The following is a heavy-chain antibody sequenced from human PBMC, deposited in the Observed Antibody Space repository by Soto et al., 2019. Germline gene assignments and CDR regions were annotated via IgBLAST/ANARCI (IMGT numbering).Heavy chain of an antibody. V-gene: IGHV4-30-4*01. CDR2: TSFSGYT. D-gene: IGHD3-22*01. CDR1: GDSVSGGDSY. J-gene: IGHJ4*02. CDR3: VRGGNPYHYATSGPGTFDK. Sequence: QVQLQESGPGLVKPSQTLSLTCTVSGDSVSGGDSYWSWIRQPPGKALEWIGYTSFSGYTSYTPSLKSRVTISVDMSKSQFSLRLTSVTAAYTAIYYCVRGGNPYHYATSGPGTFDKWGQGTLVSVSS.